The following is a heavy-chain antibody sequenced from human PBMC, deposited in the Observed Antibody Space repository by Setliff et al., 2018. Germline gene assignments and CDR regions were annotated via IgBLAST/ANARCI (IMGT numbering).Heavy chain of an antibody. CDR2: IWNDGSSK. J-gene: IGHJ6*02. V-gene: IGHV3-33*01. CDR3: ARNWATAQHYYYGMDV. Sequence: GGSLRLSCVASGFTFSNYGMHWVRQAPGKGLEWVALIWNDGSSKFYGDSVKGRFTISRDNSKNTLYLQMDSLRAEDTAEYYCARNWATAQHYYYGMDVWGQGTTVTVSS. CDR1: GFTFSNYG. D-gene: IGHD2-21*02.